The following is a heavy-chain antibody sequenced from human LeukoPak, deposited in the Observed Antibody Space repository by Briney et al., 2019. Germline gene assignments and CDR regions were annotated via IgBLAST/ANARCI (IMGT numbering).Heavy chain of an antibody. J-gene: IGHJ4*02. V-gene: IGHV4-34*01. D-gene: IGHD3-3*01. CDR2: INHSGSP. CDR3: GSRRTAMFGVIKGPIDY. CDR1: GGSISSYY. Sequence: SETLSLTCTVSGGSISSYYWTWIRQPPGKGLEWIGEINHSGSPNNNPSLKSRVSISFDTSKNQFSLKLTSVTAADTAVYCCGSRRTAMFGVIKGPIDYWGQGTLVTVSS.